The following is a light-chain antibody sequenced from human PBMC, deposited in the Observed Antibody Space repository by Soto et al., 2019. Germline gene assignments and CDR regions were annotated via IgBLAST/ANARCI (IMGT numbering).Light chain of an antibody. CDR2: ENN. V-gene: IGLV1-51*02. J-gene: IGLJ2*01. CDR3: GTWDSSLWGV. CDR1: SSNIGNNY. Sequence: QSVLTQPPSVSAAPGQKVTISCSGSSSNIGNNYVSWYQQLPGTAPKLLIYENNKRPSGIPDRFSGSKSGTSATLGITGLQTGDEADYYCGTWDSSLWGVFGGGTKLTVL.